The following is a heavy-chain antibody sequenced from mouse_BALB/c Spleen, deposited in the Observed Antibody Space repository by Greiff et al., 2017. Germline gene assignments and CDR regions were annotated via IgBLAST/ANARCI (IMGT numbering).Heavy chain of an antibody. J-gene: IGHJ1*01. CDR3: AGRSWYFDV. CDR1: GFTFSSFG. V-gene: IGHV5-17*02. Sequence: EVKLMESGGGLVQPGGSRKLSCAASGFTFSSFGMHWVRQAPEKGLEWVAYISSGSSTIYYADTVKGRFTISRDNPKNTLFLQMTSLRSEDTAMYYCAGRSWYFDVWGAGTTVTVSS. CDR2: ISSGSSTI.